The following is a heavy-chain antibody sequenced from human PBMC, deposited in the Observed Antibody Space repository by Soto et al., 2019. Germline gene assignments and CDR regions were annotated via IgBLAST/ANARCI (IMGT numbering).Heavy chain of an antibody. CDR3: ARGDRGAFDL. V-gene: IGHV3-74*01. Sequence: EVPLVESGGGLVQPGESLRLSCAASGFTFSYYWMHWVRQAPGKGLVWVSRIHSDGSSTTYADSVKGRFTISRDNARNTQYLQMNSLRAEDTAVYYCARGDRGAFDLWGQGTVLTVSS. CDR2: IHSDGSST. D-gene: IGHD1-26*01. CDR1: GFTFSYYW. J-gene: IGHJ3*01.